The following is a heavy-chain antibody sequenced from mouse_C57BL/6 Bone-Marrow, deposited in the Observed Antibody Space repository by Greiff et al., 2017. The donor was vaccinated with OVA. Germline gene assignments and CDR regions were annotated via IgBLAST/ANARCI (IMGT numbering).Heavy chain of an antibody. J-gene: IGHJ3*01. CDR2: IHTNRGSN. CDR1: GYTFTSYW. D-gene: IGHD2-1*01. CDR3: AIYYGKGFAY. V-gene: IGHV1-64*01. Sequence: QVHVKQPGAGLVKPGASVTLSCKASGYTFTSYWMHWVKQPPGQGLEWIGMIHTNRGSNNSNEKLTSKAPLTVDKYSSTAYMQLSSRTSENSAVYYCAIYYGKGFAYWGQGTLVTVSA.